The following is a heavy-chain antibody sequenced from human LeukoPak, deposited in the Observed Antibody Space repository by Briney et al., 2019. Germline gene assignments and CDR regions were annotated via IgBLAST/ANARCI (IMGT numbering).Heavy chain of an antibody. Sequence: ASVKVSCKASGYTFTSYGISWVRQAPGQGLEWMGWISAYNGSTNYAQKLQGRVTVTIDTSTSTAYMELRSLRSDDTAVYYCARSLGAYDSSGYYKDYWGQGTLVTVSS. CDR2: ISAYNGST. CDR1: GYTFTSYG. D-gene: IGHD3-22*01. CDR3: ARSLGAYDSSGYYKDY. J-gene: IGHJ4*02. V-gene: IGHV1-18*01.